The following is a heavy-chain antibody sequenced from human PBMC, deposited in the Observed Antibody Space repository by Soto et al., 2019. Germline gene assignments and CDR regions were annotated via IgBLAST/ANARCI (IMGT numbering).Heavy chain of an antibody. J-gene: IGHJ3*02. CDR2: IYYSGST. V-gene: IGHV4-59*01. Sequence: SETLSLTCTVSGGSISSYYWSWIRQPPGKGLEWIGYIYYSGSTNYNPSLKSRVTISVDTSKNQFSLKLSSVTAEDTAVYYCARGLPGKTTTNAFDIWGQGTMVTVSS. CDR1: GGSISSYY. CDR3: ARGLPGKTTTNAFDI. D-gene: IGHD1-1*01.